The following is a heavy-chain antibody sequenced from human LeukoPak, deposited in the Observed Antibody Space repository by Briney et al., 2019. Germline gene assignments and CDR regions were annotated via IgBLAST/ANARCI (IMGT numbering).Heavy chain of an antibody. CDR2: IYPSGST. V-gene: IGHV4-4*07. CDR3: AKTSFGSGSFWFFDL. CDR1: GGSINSYY. Sequence: SETLSLTCTISGGSINSYYRSWIRQPAGKGLEWIWRIYPSGSTNYNPSLKSRVTISVDTSKNHFSLHLSSVTAADTAVYYCAKTSFGSGSFWFFDLWGRGAQVTVSS. J-gene: IGHJ2*01. D-gene: IGHD1-26*01.